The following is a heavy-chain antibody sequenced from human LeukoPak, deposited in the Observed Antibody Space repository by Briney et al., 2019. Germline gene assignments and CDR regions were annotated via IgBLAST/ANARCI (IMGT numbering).Heavy chain of an antibody. D-gene: IGHD2-21*01. CDR1: GYTFTSYG. CDR3: ARFAVPGIGGGEYYYYMDV. J-gene: IGHJ6*03. CDR2: MNPNSGNT. V-gene: IGHV1-8*02. Sequence: GASVRVSCKASGYTFTSYGISWVRQAPGQGLEWMGWMNPNSGNTGYAQKFQGRVTMTRNTSISTAYMELSSLRSEDTAVYYCARFAVPGIGGGEYYYYMDVWGKGTTVTISS.